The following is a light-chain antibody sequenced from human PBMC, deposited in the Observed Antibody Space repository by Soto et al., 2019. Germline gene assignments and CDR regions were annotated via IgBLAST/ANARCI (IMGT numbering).Light chain of an antibody. CDR3: QQYDSLPT. CDR1: HDITNY. V-gene: IGKV1-33*01. CDR2: GAS. Sequence: DVHMSQSPSSLSASVGYRFTITCQASHDITNYLNWYQQKPGKGPGLLIYGASNLETGVPSRLSGSGFGTDFSFTISSLQPEDFATYYCQQYDSLPTFGGGTKVDIK. J-gene: IGKJ4*01.